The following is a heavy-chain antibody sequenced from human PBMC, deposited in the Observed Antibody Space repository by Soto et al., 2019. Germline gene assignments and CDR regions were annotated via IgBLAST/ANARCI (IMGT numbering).Heavy chain of an antibody. J-gene: IGHJ4*02. D-gene: IGHD2-2*01. V-gene: IGHV1-69*02. Sequence: QVQLVQSGAEVKKPGSSVKVSCKASGGTFSSYTISWVRQAPGQGLEWMGRIIPILGIANYAQKFQGRVTITANKSTSTAYMELSSLRSEDTAVYYCARNQLPRRTFDYWGQGTLVTVSS. CDR1: GGTFSSYT. CDR2: IIPILGIA. CDR3: ARNQLPRRTFDY.